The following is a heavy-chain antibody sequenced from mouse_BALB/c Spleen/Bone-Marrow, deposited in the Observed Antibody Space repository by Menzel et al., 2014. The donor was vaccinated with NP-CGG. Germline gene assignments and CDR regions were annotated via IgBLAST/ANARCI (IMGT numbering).Heavy chain of an antibody. D-gene: IGHD1-1*01. J-gene: IGHJ1*01. CDR3: ARLNYYGNLFV. CDR2: ISPASSTI. V-gene: IGHV4-1*02. Sequence: EVKLQESGGGLVQPGGSLKLSCAASRFDFSRYWMSWVRQAPGKGLEWIGEISPASSTINYTPSLKDKFIISRDNAKNTLYLQMSKVRSEDTALYYCARLNYYGNLFVWGAGTTVTVSS. CDR1: RFDFSRYW.